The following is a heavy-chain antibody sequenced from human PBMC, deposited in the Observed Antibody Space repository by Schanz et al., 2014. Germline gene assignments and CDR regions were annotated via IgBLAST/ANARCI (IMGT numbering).Heavy chain of an antibody. CDR3: VRAKDAGYSSSWYLMNGFDI. CDR1: GFTFSRYN. V-gene: IGHV3-21*01. CDR2: ISRSSGRI. J-gene: IGHJ3*02. D-gene: IGHD6-13*01. Sequence: EVQLVESGGGLVKPGGSLRLSCAGTGFTFSRYNMNWVRQAPGRGLEWVSSISRSSGRIYYSDSVKGRFTISRDNSKNTLSLQMNSLRDEDTAVYYCVRAKDAGYSSSWYLMNGFDIWGQGTILTVSS.